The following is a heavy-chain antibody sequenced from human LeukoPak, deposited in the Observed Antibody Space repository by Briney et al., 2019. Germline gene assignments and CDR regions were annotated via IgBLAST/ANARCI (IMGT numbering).Heavy chain of an antibody. CDR2: IYYSGST. D-gene: IGHD1-26*01. V-gene: IGHV4-39*01. CDR1: GGSISSSSYY. Sequence: PSETLSFTCTVSGGSISSSSYYWGWIRQPPGKGLEWSGSIYYSGSTYYNPSHKSRVTISVDTSKNQFSLKLSSVTAADTAVYYSARHRVGATYYYMDVWGKGTTVTVSS. CDR3: ARHRVGATYYYMDV. J-gene: IGHJ6*03.